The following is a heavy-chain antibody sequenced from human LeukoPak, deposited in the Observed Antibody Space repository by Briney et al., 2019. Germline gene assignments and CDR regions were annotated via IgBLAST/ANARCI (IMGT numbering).Heavy chain of an antibody. Sequence: PGGSLRLSCAASGSTFSSYGMHWVRQAPGKGLEWVAFIRYDGSNKYYADSVKGRFTISRDNSKNTLYLRMNSLRAEDTAVYYCAKDPGEQWPPGDYWGQGTLVTVSS. CDR2: IRYDGSNK. V-gene: IGHV3-30*02. J-gene: IGHJ4*02. CDR3: AKDPGEQWPPGDY. CDR1: GSTFSSYG. D-gene: IGHD6-19*01.